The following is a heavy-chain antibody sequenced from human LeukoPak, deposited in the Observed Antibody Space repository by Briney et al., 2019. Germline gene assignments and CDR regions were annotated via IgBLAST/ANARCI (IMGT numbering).Heavy chain of an antibody. Sequence: PGGSLRLSCAASGYTFSNAWMTWVRQAPGKGLEWVGRIKSKTDGGTTDYAAPVKGRFTFSRDDSENTLYLQMNSLKTEDTAVYFYTTPFSRGSYPDYWGQGTLVTVSS. CDR2: IKSKTDGGTT. V-gene: IGHV3-15*01. D-gene: IGHD1-26*01. J-gene: IGHJ4*02. CDR1: GYTFSNAW. CDR3: TTPFSRGSYPDY.